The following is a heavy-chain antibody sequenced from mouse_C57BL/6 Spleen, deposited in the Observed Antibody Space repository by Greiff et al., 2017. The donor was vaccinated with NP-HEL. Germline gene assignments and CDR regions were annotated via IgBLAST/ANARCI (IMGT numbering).Heavy chain of an antibody. Sequence: VQLQQSGPGLVKPSQSLSLTCSVTGYSITSGYYWNWIRQFPGNKLEWMGYISYDGSNNYNPSLKNRISITRDTSKNQFFLKLNSVTTEDTATYYCASGDYSNYGYFDYWGQGTTLTVSS. D-gene: IGHD2-5*01. V-gene: IGHV3-6*01. J-gene: IGHJ2*01. CDR3: ASGDYSNYGYFDY. CDR1: GYSITSGYY. CDR2: ISYDGSN.